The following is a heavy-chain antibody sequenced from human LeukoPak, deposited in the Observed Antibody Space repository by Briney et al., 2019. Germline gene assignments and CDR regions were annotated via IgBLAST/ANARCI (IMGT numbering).Heavy chain of an antibody. CDR3: ATQNLFYYDSSGPFDY. V-gene: IGHV4-31*03. CDR2: IYYSGST. CDR1: GGSISSGGYY. D-gene: IGHD3-22*01. J-gene: IGHJ4*02. Sequence: SETLSLTCTVSGGSISSGGYYWSWIRQHPGKGLEWIVYIYYSGSTYYNPSLKSRVTISVDTSKNQFSLKLSSVTAADTAVYYCATQNLFYYDSSGPFDYWGQGTLVTVSS.